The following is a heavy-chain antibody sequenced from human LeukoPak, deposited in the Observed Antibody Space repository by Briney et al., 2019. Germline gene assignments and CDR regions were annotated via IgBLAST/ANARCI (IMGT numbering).Heavy chain of an antibody. CDR3: ARGGITMVRGVPFDY. J-gene: IGHJ4*02. CDR2: IYYAGST. Sequence: SETLSLTCTVSGGSISTTDYYWGWIRQPPEKGLEWIGSIYYAGSTFYRPSLRSRVTISVDTSKNQFSLKLSSVTAADTAVYYCARGGITMVRGVPFDYWGQGTLVTVSS. D-gene: IGHD3-10*01. CDR1: GGSISTTDYY. V-gene: IGHV4-39*07.